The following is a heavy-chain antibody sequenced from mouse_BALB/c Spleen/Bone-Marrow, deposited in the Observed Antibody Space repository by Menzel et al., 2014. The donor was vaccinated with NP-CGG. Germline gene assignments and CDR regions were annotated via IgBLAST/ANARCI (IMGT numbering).Heavy chain of an antibody. V-gene: IGHV1-9*01. CDR2: ILPGSGTS. Sequence: QVQLQQSGAELMKPGASVKISCKATGYTFSSYWIEWVKQRPGHGLEWIGEILPGSGTSNYNMKFKGKATFTADTSSNTAYMQLSSLTSEDSAVYYCARVLYYGNYDSFAYWGQGTLVTVSA. CDR3: ARVLYYGNYDSFAY. CDR1: GYTFSSYW. D-gene: IGHD2-1*01. J-gene: IGHJ3*01.